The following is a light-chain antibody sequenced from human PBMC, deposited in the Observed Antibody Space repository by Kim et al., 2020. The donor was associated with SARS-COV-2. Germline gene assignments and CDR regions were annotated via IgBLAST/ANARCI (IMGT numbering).Light chain of an antibody. J-gene: IGKJ1*01. CDR1: QSVSNNY. Sequence: EIVLTQSPGTLSLSPGERATLSCRASQSVSNNYLAWYQKKPGQAPRLLIYGASSRATGIPDRFSDSGSGTDFTLTITRLEPEDFAVYYCQHYAGSPPTFGQGTKVDIK. V-gene: IGKV3-20*01. CDR2: GAS. CDR3: QHYAGSPPT.